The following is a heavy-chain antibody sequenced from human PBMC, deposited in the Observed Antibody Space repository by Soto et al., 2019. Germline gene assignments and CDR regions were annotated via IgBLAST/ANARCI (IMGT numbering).Heavy chain of an antibody. CDR2: ISNSGIS. J-gene: IGHJ4*02. Sequence: SETLSLTCAVSGDSVTSVNYFWTWIRRPPGGGREWIGYISNSGISKYTPTLKSRVAMTQATSKNQLYLDLHSVTAAALAVDFFARRGGNSDYPYHFDTWGQGALVTVSS. CDR1: GDSVTSVNYF. V-gene: IGHV4-61*01. CDR3: ARRGGNSDYPYHFDT. D-gene: IGHD5-12*01.